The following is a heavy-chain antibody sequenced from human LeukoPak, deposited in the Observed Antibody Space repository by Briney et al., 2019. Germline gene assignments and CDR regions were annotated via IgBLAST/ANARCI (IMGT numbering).Heavy chain of an antibody. Sequence: ESLKISCKGSGYTFTTYWIGWVRKMPGKGLEWMGIIYPGDFETRYSTSFQGQVTISVDKSINTAYLQWRSLKASDTAMYYCARSEGHCSDGACYAQKVIDHWGQGTLVTVSS. CDR3: ARSEGHCSDGACYAQKVIDH. D-gene: IGHD2-15*01. CDR1: GYTFTTYW. CDR2: IYPGDFET. V-gene: IGHV5-51*01. J-gene: IGHJ4*02.